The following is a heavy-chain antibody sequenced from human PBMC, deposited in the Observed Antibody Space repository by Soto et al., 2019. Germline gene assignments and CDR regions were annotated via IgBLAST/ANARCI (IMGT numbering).Heavy chain of an antibody. Sequence: GASVKVSCKTSGYTFTNYGISWVRQAPGQGLEWMGWITTDKGKTTYAQKFQGRVTMTTDTSTSTAYMELRSLRSEDTAVYYCARGRGAGYYYGMDVWGQGTTVTVSS. V-gene: IGHV1-18*01. CDR3: ARGRGAGYYYGMDV. D-gene: IGHD6-25*01. CDR1: GYTFTNYG. CDR2: ITTDKGKT. J-gene: IGHJ6*02.